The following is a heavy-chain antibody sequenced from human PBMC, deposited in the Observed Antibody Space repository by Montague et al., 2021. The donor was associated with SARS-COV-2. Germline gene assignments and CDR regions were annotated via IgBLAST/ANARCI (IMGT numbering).Heavy chain of an antibody. D-gene: IGHD2-21*02. CDR3: ARELQYNWFDP. V-gene: IGHV4-59*01. CDR2: IYYRGTT. Sequence: SETLSLTCTVSGGSIDSYYWSWLRQPPGKGLEWIGYIYYRGTTNYNPPLESRVTMSVDTSKYQFSLNLSSVTAADTAMYYCARELQYNWFDPWGQGTLVTVSS. CDR1: GGSIDSYY. J-gene: IGHJ5*02.